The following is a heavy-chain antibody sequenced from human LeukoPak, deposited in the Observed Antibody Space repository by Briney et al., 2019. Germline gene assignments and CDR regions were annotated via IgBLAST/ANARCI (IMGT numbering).Heavy chain of an antibody. D-gene: IGHD3-3*01. CDR2: INPNSGGT. CDR1: GYTFTGYY. J-gene: IGHJ4*02. V-gene: IGHV1-2*02. CDR3: AIIDFWSGYYWDY. Sequence: GASVKVSCKASGYTFTGYYMHWVRQAPGQGLEWMGWINPNSGGTNYAQKLQGRVTMTRDTSISTAYMELSRLRSDDTAVYYCAIIDFWSGYYWDYWGQGTLVTVSS.